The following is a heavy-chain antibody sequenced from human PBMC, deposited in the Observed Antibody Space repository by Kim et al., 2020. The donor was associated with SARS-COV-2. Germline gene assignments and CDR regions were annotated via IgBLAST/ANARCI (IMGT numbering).Heavy chain of an antibody. Sequence: SETLSLTCTVSGGSISSSSYYWGWIRQPPGKGLEWIGSIYYSGSTYYNPSLKSRVTISVDTSKNQFSLKLSSVTAADTAVYYCARHLGIRFLEWLCLDAFDIWGQGTMVTVSS. CDR3: ARHLGIRFLEWLCLDAFDI. J-gene: IGHJ3*02. CDR2: IYYSGST. CDR1: GGSISSSSYY. D-gene: IGHD3-3*01. V-gene: IGHV4-39*01.